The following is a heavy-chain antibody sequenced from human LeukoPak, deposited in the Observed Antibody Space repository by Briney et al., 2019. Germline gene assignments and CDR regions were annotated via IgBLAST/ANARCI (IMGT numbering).Heavy chain of an antibody. CDR3: ARDRDDPITMIVVVILYTFDY. CDR1: GFTFSTYW. J-gene: IGHJ4*02. D-gene: IGHD3-22*01. V-gene: IGHV3-7*01. Sequence: GGSLRLSCAAPGFTFSTYWMSWVRQAPGKGLEWVANIKQDGSEKYYVDSVKGRFTISRDNAKNSLYPQMNSLRAEDTAVYYCARDRDDPITMIVVVILYTFDYWGQGTLVTVSS. CDR2: IKQDGSEK.